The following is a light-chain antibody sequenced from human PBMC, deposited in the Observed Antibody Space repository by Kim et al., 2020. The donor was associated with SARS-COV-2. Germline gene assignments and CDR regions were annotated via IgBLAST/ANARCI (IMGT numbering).Light chain of an antibody. V-gene: IGKV3-20*01. CDR2: GAS. Sequence: EIVLTQSPGTLSFSPGERATLSCRASHSIRSSYLAWYQQKPGQAPRLLIYGASRRATGIPDRFSGSGSGTGFTLTINRLEPEDFAVYYCKQSGERFGQGTKVDIK. J-gene: IGKJ1*01. CDR3: KQSGER. CDR1: HSIRSSY.